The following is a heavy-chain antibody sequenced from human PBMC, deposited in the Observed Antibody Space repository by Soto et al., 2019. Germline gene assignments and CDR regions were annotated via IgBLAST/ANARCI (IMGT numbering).Heavy chain of an antibody. J-gene: IGHJ5*02. D-gene: IGHD5-18*01. CDR3: ARDGKGEYTYGYWFDP. V-gene: IGHV4-31*03. CDR2: IYSSGST. CDR1: GGSISSGGYY. Sequence: SETLSLTCTVTGGSISSGGYYWHWIRQHPGKGLEYIGYIYSSGSTYYNPSLESRVTISVDTSKNQFSLELSSVTDADTAVYYCARDGKGEYTYGYWFDPWGQGTLVTVSS.